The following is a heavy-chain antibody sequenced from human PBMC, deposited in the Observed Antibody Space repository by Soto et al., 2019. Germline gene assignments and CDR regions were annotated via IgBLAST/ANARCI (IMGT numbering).Heavy chain of an antibody. V-gene: IGHV3-66*01. CDR3: ARSQSYGDYSAFDY. Sequence: EVQLVDSGGGLVQPGGSLRLSCAASGFTVSSNYMSWVRQVPGKGLEWVSVIYSAGNTYYTDSVKGRFTIPRDNSKNTLYLQMNSLRAEDTAVYYCARSQSYGDYSAFDYWGQGTLVTVSS. CDR2: IYSAGNT. J-gene: IGHJ4*02. CDR1: GFTVSSNY. D-gene: IGHD4-17*01.